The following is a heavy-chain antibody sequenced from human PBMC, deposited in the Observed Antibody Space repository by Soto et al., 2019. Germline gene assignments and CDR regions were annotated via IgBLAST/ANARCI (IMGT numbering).Heavy chain of an antibody. Sequence: EVQLLESGGGLVQPGGSLRLSCAASGFTFSSYAMSWVRQAPGQGLEWVSAISGSGGSTYYADSVKGRFTISRDNSKNTLYLQMNSLRAEDTAVYYCAKEITFGGVIVLDAFDIWGQGTMVTVSS. J-gene: IGHJ3*02. V-gene: IGHV3-23*01. CDR2: ISGSGGST. CDR3: AKEITFGGVIVLDAFDI. D-gene: IGHD3-16*02. CDR1: GFTFSSYA.